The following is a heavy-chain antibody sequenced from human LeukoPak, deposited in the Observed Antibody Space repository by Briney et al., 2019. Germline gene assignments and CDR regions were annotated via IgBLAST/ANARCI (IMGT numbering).Heavy chain of an antibody. CDR3: ARGRLDRGWIYYYYYMDV. D-gene: IGHD6-19*01. CDR2: INHSGST. J-gene: IGHJ6*03. CDR1: GGSTSSSTYY. V-gene: IGHV4-39*07. Sequence: SETLSLTCTVSGGSTSSSTYYWGWIRQPPGKGLEWIGEINHSGSTNYNPSLKSRVTISVDTSKNQFSLKLSSVTAADTAVYYCARGRLDRGWIYYYYYMDVWGKGTTVTVSS.